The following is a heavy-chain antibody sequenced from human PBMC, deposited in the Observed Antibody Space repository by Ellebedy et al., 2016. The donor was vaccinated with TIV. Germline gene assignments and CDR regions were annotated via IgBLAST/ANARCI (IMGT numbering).Heavy chain of an antibody. D-gene: IGHD3-22*01. CDR1: GFTFTSHS. V-gene: IGHV3-23*01. J-gene: IGHJ4*02. CDR3: AKRGPYYDSSGYYYPFDY. CDR2: ISGSGGST. Sequence: GGSLRLXXATSGFTFTSHSLTWVRQAPGKGLEWVSGISGSGGSTYYADSVKGRFTISRDNSKNTLYLQMDSLRAEDTAVYYCAKRGPYYDSSGYYYPFDYWGQGTLVTVSS.